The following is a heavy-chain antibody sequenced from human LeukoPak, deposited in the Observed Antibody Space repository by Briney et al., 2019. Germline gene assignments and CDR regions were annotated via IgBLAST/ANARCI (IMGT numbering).Heavy chain of an antibody. CDR3: AKERDTAMVTIDY. V-gene: IGHV3-30*02. CDR2: IRYDGSNK. CDR1: GFTLSSYG. D-gene: IGHD5-18*01. J-gene: IGHJ4*02. Sequence: GGSLRLSCAASGFTLSSYGMHWVRQAPGKGLEWVAFIRYDGSNKYYSDSVKGRFTISRDNSKNTLYLQMNSLRAEDTAVYYCAKERDTAMVTIDYWGQGTLVTVSS.